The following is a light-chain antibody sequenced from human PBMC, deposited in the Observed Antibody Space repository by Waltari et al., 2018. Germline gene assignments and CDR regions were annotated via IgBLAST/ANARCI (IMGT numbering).Light chain of an antibody. V-gene: IGKV3-20*01. CDR2: GAS. CDR3: QHYVRLPAT. CDR1: QSVGRS. Sequence: EIVLTQSPGTLSLSPGERATLSCRASQSVGRSLAWYQQKPGQPPRLLIYGASSRATGIPGRFSGSGCGTDLSLTIGRLEPEDFAVYYCQHYVRLPATFGQGTKVEIK. J-gene: IGKJ1*01.